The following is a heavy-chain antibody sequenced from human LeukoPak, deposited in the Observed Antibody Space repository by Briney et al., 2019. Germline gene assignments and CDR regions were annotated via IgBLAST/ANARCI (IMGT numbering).Heavy chain of an antibody. CDR1: GYTFTDYY. D-gene: IGHD1-26*01. J-gene: IGHJ4*02. Sequence: TPVKVSCKASGYTFTDYYIHWVRQAPGQGLVWVGWINPNSGGTNYAQNFQGRVTMTRDTYITTAYMDLSRLRLDDTAVYYCAVGRRTDFDYWGQGTLVTVSS. CDR3: AVGRRTDFDY. V-gene: IGHV1-2*02. CDR2: INPNSGGT.